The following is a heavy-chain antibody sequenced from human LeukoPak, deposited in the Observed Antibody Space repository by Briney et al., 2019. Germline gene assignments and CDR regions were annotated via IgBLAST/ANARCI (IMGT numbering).Heavy chain of an antibody. V-gene: IGHV1-46*03. J-gene: IGHJ5*02. D-gene: IGHD3-3*01. Sequence: ASVKVSCKASGYTFTSYYMHWVRQAPGQGLERMGIINPSGGSTSYAQKFQGRVTMTRDTSTSTVYMELSSLRSEDTAVYYCARSRRITIFGVVRRSGNWFDPWGQGTLVTVSS. CDR3: ARSRRITIFGVVRRSGNWFDP. CDR2: INPSGGST. CDR1: GYTFTSYY.